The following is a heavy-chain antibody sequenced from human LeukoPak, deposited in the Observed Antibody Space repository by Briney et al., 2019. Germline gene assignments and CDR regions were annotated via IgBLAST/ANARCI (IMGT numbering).Heavy chain of an antibody. CDR2: IYCGGST. D-gene: IGHD3-16*01. CDR1: GASINNYY. V-gene: IGHV4-4*07. CDR3: ERCIITLDY. J-gene: IGHJ4*02. Sequence: SETLSLTCTASGASINNYYWSWIRQPAGKGLEYIGRIYCGGSTNYNPSLNSRVSMSIDTSNNQFSLRLSSVTAAETAVYYCERCIITLDYWGQGSLVTVSS.